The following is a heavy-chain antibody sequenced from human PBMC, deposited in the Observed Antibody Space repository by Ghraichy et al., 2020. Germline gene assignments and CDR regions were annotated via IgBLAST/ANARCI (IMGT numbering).Heavy chain of an antibody. V-gene: IGHV3-64*01. Sequence: GGSLRLSCAASGFTFSNYAMHWVRQAPGKGLEYVSAISSDGSNIYYANSVKGRFTISRDNSKNTLYLQMGSLRAEDMAVYYCAKGSLVRGVTDSWGQGTLVTVSS. D-gene: IGHD3-10*01. J-gene: IGHJ5*01. CDR3: AKGSLVRGVTDS. CDR1: GFTFSNYA. CDR2: ISSDGSNI.